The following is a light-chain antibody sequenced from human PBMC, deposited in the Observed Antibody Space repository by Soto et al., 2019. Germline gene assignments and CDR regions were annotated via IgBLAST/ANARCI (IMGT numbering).Light chain of an antibody. V-gene: IGKV4-1*01. Sequence: DVVMTQSPATLAVSLGERAAINCKSSQNLLFTSNNKNSLAWYQQKPGQPPKLLIYWASTPESGAPDRFSGRGSRRDFTLTISSLKAEDVALYYCQQYQTTPNTFGQGNKLEIK. J-gene: IGKJ2*01. CDR2: WAS. CDR1: QNLLFTSNNKNS. CDR3: QQYQTTPNT.